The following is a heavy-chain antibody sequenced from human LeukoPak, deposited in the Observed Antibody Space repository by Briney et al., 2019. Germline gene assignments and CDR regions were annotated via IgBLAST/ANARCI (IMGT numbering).Heavy chain of an antibody. CDR1: GYTFTSYD. V-gene: IGHV1-8*01. D-gene: IGHD3-3*01. CDR3: ARGISITIFGVVRTGYGMDV. Sequence: ASVKVSCKASGYTFTSYDINWVRQATGQGLEWMGWMNPNSGNTGYAQKFQGRVTMTRNTSISTAYMELSSLRSEDTAVYYCARGISITIFGVVRTGYGMDVWGQGTTVTVSS. CDR2: MNPNSGNT. J-gene: IGHJ6*02.